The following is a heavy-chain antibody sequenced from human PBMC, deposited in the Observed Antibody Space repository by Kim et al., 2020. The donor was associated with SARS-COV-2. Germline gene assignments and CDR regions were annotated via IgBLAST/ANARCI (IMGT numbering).Heavy chain of an antibody. CDR3: ARRHATASGAFDI. D-gene: IGHD1-1*01. V-gene: IGHV4-59*08. J-gene: IGHJ3*02. Sequence: SNPSLEGRATISVDPSKNQFSLKVSYVTAADTAVYYCARRHATASGAFDIWGQGTMVTVSS.